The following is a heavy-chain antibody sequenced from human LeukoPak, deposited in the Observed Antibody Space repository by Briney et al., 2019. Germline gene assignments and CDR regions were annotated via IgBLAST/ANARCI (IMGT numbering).Heavy chain of an antibody. Sequence: ASVKVSCKASGYTFTSYDINWVRQATGQGLEWMGWMNPNSGNTGYAQKFQGRVTITRSTSISTAYMELSSLRSEDTAVYFCARGMFDNSGHYYYFYYALDVWGQGTTVTVSS. J-gene: IGHJ6*02. CDR1: GYTFTSYD. V-gene: IGHV1-8*03. CDR3: ARGMFDNSGHYYYFYYALDV. D-gene: IGHD3-22*01. CDR2: MNPNSGNT.